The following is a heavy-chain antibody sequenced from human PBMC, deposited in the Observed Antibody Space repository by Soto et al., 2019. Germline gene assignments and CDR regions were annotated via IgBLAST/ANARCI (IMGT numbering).Heavy chain of an antibody. CDR2: MQPRDGRT. D-gene: IGHD3-10*01. J-gene: IGHJ4*02. Sequence: QVQLVQSGAEVREPGASVKVSCKASGYSFSSLDINWVRQTTGQGLEWMGWMQPRDGRTGYAQKFQGRVTMTRDTSINTAYMGLSSLTSDYTAFYYCARGVTAGVDYWGQGTLVTVSS. CDR3: ARGVTAGVDY. V-gene: IGHV1-8*01. CDR1: GYSFSSLD.